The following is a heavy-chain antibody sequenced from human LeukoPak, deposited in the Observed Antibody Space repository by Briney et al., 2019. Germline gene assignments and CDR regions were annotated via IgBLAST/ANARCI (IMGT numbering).Heavy chain of an antibody. CDR3: ARGGDGMVLGLNWFDP. CDR2: INPNSGGT. D-gene: IGHD3-10*01. Sequence: ASVKVSCKASGYTFTGYYMHWVRQAPGQGLEWMGWINPNSGGTNYAQKFQGRVTMTRDTSISTAYMELSRLRSDDTAVYYCARGGDGMVLGLNWFDPWGQGTLVTVSS. CDR1: GYTFTGYY. V-gene: IGHV1-2*02. J-gene: IGHJ5*02.